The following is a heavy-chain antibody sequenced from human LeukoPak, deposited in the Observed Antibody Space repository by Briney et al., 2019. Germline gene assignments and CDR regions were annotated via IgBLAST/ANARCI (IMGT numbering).Heavy chain of an antibody. CDR2: IIPIFGTA. D-gene: IGHD3-9*01. CDR3: ARAGGDDILTGYPYYYGMDV. J-gene: IGHJ6*04. Sequence: ASVKVSCKASGGTFSSYAISWVRQAPGQGLEWMGGIIPIFGTANYAQKFQGRVTITADESTSTAYMEPSSLRSEDTAVYYCARAGGDDILTGYPYYYGMDVWGKGTTVTVSS. V-gene: IGHV1-69*13. CDR1: GGTFSSYA.